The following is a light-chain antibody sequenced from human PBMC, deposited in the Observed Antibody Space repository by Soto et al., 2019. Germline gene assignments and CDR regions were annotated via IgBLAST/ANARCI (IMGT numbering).Light chain of an antibody. CDR3: QQSYSTPPWT. CDR1: QDISNY. V-gene: IGKV1-33*01. CDR2: DAS. J-gene: IGKJ1*01. Sequence: DIQMTQSPSSLSASVGDRVTITCQASQDISNYLNWYQQKPGKAPKLLIYDASNLETGVPSRFSESGSGTDFTFTISSLQPEDIATYYCQQSYSTPPWTFGQGTKVDIK.